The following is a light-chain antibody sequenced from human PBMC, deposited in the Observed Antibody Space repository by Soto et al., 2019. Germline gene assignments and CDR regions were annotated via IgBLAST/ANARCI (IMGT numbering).Light chain of an antibody. CDR3: LLSYSGASVL. J-gene: IGLJ2*01. CDR2: DTN. V-gene: IGLV7-46*01. Sequence: QAVVTQEPSLTVSPGGTVTLTCGSSTGAVTSGHFPSWFQQKPGQAPRTLIYDTNNKHSWTPARFSGSLLGGKAALTLSVAQPEDEAEYYCLLSYSGASVLFGGGTKLTVL. CDR1: TGAVTSGHF.